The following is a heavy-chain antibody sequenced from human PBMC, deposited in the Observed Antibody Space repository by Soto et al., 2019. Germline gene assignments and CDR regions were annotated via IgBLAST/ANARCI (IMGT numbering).Heavy chain of an antibody. J-gene: IGHJ5*02. Sequence: EVQLVESGGGLVQPGGSLRLSCAASGFTFSSYSMNWVRQAPGKGLEWVSYISSSSSTIYYADSVKGRFTISRDNAKNSLYLQMNSLRDEDTAVYYCARNAIAARRGNWFDPWGQGTLVTVSS. V-gene: IGHV3-48*02. CDR3: ARNAIAARRGNWFDP. D-gene: IGHD6-6*01. CDR2: ISSSSSTI. CDR1: GFTFSSYS.